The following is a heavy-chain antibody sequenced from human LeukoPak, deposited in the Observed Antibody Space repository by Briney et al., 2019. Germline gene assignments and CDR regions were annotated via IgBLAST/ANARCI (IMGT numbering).Heavy chain of an antibody. D-gene: IGHD1-26*01. CDR2: IRYDGSNK. CDR1: GFTFSSYG. V-gene: IGHV3-30*02. J-gene: IGHJ4*02. CDR3: AKRLELLGGYFDY. Sequence: PGGSLRLSCAASGFTFSSYGMHWVRQAPGKGLEWVAFIRYDGSNKYYADSVKGRFTISRDNSKNTLYLQMNSLRAEDTAVYYCAKRLELLGGYFDYWGQGTLVTVSS.